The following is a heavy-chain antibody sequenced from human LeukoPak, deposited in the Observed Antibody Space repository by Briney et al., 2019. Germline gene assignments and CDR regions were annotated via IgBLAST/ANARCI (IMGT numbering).Heavy chain of an antibody. D-gene: IGHD3-22*01. Sequence: GGSLRLSCAASGFTFSSYWMSWVRQAPGKGLEWVANIKQDGSEKYYVDSVKGRFTISRDNAKNSLYLQMNSLRAEDTAVYYCARVGYYHSSGYIVPPFDYWGQGNLVTVSS. V-gene: IGHV3-7*01. CDR2: IKQDGSEK. J-gene: IGHJ4*02. CDR3: ARVGYYHSSGYIVPPFDY. CDR1: GFTFSSYW.